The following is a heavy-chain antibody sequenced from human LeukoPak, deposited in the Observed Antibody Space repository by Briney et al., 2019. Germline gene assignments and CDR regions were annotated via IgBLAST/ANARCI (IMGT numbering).Heavy chain of an antibody. Sequence: SETLSLTCTVSGGSVSSAGYYWSWIRQPPGKGLGFVGYVHYSGSTNYNPSLKSRVTISVDTSKNQFSLKLSSVTAADTAVYYCARGSTLYYDILTGYYTPGPFDIWGQGTMFTVSS. CDR2: VHYSGST. J-gene: IGHJ3*02. V-gene: IGHV4-61*08. D-gene: IGHD3-9*01. CDR3: ARGSTLYYDILTGYYTPGPFDI. CDR1: GGSVSSAGYY.